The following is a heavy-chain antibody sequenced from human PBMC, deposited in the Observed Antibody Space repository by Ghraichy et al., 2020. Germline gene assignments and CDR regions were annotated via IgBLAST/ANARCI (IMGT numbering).Heavy chain of an antibody. V-gene: IGHV3-23*01. CDR1: GFTFTSYA. J-gene: IGHJ6*02. CDR3: AKALRGYYYYGMDV. CDR2: ISGSGGST. Sequence: GSLRLSCAASGFTFTSYAMSWVRQAPGKGLEWVSPISGSGGSTYYADSVMGRFTISRDNSKNTLYLQMNSLRTEDTAVYYCAKALRGYYYYGMDVWGQGTTVTVSS. D-gene: IGHD3-10*01.